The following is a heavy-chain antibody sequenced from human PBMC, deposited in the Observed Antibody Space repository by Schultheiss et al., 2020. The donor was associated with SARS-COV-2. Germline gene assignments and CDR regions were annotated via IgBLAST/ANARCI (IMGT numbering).Heavy chain of an antibody. CDR3: EGGPTVTISYYYYGMDV. Sequence: GGSLRLSCAASGFTFSGSSMHWVRQASGKGLEWVGRIRSKANSYATAYAASVKGRFTISRDDSKNTAYLQMNSLKTEDTAVYYCEGGPTVTISYYYYGMDVWGQGTTVTVSS. CDR1: GFTFSGSS. CDR2: IRSKANSYAT. V-gene: IGHV3-73*01. J-gene: IGHJ6*02. D-gene: IGHD4-11*01.